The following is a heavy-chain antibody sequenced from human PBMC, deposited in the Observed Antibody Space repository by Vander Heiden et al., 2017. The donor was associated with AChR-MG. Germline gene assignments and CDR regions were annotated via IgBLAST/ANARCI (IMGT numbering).Heavy chain of an antibody. CDR3: ARTFATYYDFWSGVHAFDI. D-gene: IGHD3-3*01. J-gene: IGHJ3*02. CDR2: ISSSSSTI. Sequence: EVQLVESGGGLVQPGGSLRLSCAASGFTFSRYSMNWVSQAQGKGLEWVSYISSSSSTIYYADSVKGRFTISRDNAKNSLYLQMNSLRDEDTAVYYCARTFATYYDFWSGVHAFDIWGQGTMVTVSS. CDR1: GFTFSRYS. V-gene: IGHV3-48*02.